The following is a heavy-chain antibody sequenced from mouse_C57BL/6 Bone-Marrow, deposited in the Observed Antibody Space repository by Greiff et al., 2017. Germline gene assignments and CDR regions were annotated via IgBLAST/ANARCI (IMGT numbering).Heavy chain of an antibody. D-gene: IGHD1-1*01. CDR3: AIVPYYGSFGYFDY. CDR1: GYTFTSYG. J-gene: IGHJ2*01. V-gene: IGHV1-81*01. Sequence: QVQLQQSGAELARPGASVKMSCKASGYTFTSYGISWVKQRTGQGLEWIGEIYPRSGNTYYNEKFKGKATLTADKSSSTAYMELRSLTSEDSAVYFCAIVPYYGSFGYFDYWGQGTTLTVSS. CDR2: IYPRSGNT.